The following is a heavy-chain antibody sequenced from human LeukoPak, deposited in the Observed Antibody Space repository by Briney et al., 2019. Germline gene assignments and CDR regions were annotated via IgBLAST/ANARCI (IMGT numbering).Heavy chain of an antibody. CDR3: ARGLMYYYDSSGYSN. J-gene: IGHJ4*02. CDR2: IYSGGST. D-gene: IGHD3-22*01. CDR1: GFTVSSNY. Sequence: GGSLRLSCAASGFTVSSNYMSWVRQAPGKGLEWVSVIYSGGSTYYADSVKGRFTISRDNSKNTLYLQMNSLRAEDAAVYYCARGLMYYYDSSGYSNWGQGTLVTVSS. V-gene: IGHV3-53*01.